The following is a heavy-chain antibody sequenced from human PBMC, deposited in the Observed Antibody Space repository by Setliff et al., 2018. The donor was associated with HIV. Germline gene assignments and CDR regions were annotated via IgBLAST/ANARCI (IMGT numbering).Heavy chain of an antibody. CDR1: GFTFTTYA. V-gene: IGHV3-23*01. CDR2: ISGSGGST. CDR3: AKGKNWFDF. Sequence: PGGSLRLSCAASGFTFTTYAMTWVRQAPGKGLQWVSAISGSGGSTYYADSVTGRFTISRDNAKNSLYLRMNSLRAEDTAIYYCAKGKNWFDFWGQGTLVTVSS. J-gene: IGHJ5*01.